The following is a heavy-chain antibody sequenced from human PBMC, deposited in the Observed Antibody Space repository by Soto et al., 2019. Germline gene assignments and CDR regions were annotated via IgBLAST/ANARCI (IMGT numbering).Heavy chain of an antibody. J-gene: IGHJ6*02. CDR2: ISYDGSNK. CDR1: GFTFSSYT. Sequence: GGSLKLSCAASGFTFSSYTMHWVRQAPGKGLEWVAVISYDGSNKYYADSVKGRFTISRDNSKNTLYLQMNSLRAEDTAVYYCAKEVWSGPMDVWGQGTTVTVS. CDR3: AKEVWSGPMDV. D-gene: IGHD3-3*01. V-gene: IGHV3-30*04.